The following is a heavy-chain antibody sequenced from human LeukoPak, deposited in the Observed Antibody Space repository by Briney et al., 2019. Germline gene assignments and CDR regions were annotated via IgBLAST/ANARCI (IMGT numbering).Heavy chain of an antibody. D-gene: IGHD2-21*02. CDR1: GGSISSSSYY. V-gene: IGHV4-39*01. CDR2: SYYSGST. J-gene: IGHJ4*02. CDR3: ARRVVVTAIDY. Sequence: SETLSLTCTVAGGSISSSSYYWGWIRQPPGKGLEWIGSSYYSGSTYYNPSLKSRVTISVDTAKNQFYLKLGSVTAADTAVYYCARRVVVTAIDYWGQGTLVTVSS.